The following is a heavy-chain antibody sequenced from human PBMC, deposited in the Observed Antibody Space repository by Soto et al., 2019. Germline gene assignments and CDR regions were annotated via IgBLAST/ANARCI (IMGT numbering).Heavy chain of an antibody. J-gene: IGHJ4*02. CDR3: ARGPPPTFDY. V-gene: IGHV1-3*01. CDR2: INAGNGNT. D-gene: IGHD1-26*01. CDR1: GYTFSNYA. Sequence: ASVKVSCKASGYTFSNYAIHWVRQAPGQRLEWMGWINAGNGNTKSSQKFQGRVTITRDTSASTACMELSSLRSEDTAVYYCARGPPPTFDYWGQGTLVTVSS.